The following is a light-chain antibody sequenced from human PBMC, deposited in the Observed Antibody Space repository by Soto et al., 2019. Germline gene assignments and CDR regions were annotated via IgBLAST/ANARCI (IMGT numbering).Light chain of an antibody. J-gene: IGLJ1*01. CDR2: EVS. V-gene: IGLV2-14*01. CDR3: SSYTSSSNSV. Sequence: QSVLTQPPSVSAAPRQKVTISCSGSSSNIRNNYVSWYQQLPGTAPKLMIYEVSNRPSGVSNRFSGSKSGNTASLTISGLQAEDEADYYCSSYTSSSNSVLGTGTKVXV. CDR1: SSNIRNNY.